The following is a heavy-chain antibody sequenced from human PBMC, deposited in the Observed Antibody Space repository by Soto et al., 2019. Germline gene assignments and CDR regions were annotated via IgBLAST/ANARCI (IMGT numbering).Heavy chain of an antibody. J-gene: IGHJ3*02. Sequence: SVKVSCKASGGAFSSYAISWVRQAPGQGLEWMGGIIPIFGTANYAQKFQGRVTITADESTSTAYMELSSLRSEDTAVYYCAREGSGYDYAFDIWGQGTMVTVSS. CDR2: IIPIFGTA. CDR3: AREGSGYDYAFDI. D-gene: IGHD5-12*01. V-gene: IGHV1-69*13. CDR1: GGAFSSYA.